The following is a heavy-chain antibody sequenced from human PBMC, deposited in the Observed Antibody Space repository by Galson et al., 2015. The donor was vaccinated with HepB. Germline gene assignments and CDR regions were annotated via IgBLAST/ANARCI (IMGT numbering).Heavy chain of an antibody. Sequence: SLRLSCAASGFTFSDYYMSWIRQAPGKGLEWVSYISSSSSYTNYADSVKGRFTISRDNAKNSLYLQMNSLRAEDTAVYYCARAQRYYGSGSYYNDYYYGMDVWGQGTTVTVSS. V-gene: IGHV3-11*05. D-gene: IGHD3-10*01. J-gene: IGHJ6*02. CDR1: GFTFSDYY. CDR2: ISSSSSYT. CDR3: ARAQRYYGSGSYYNDYYYGMDV.